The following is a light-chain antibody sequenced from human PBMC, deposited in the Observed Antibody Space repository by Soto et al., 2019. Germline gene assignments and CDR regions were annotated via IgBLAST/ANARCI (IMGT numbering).Light chain of an antibody. J-gene: IGKJ4*01. CDR3: QQYNSYSLT. Sequence: DIQMTQSPSTLSASVGDRVTITCRASQSISSRLAWYQQKPGKAPKILIYDASNWESGVPSRFSGSGPGTEFTLTISSLQPDDFATYYCQQYNSYSLTFGGGTKVEI. V-gene: IGKV1-5*01. CDR1: QSISSR. CDR2: DAS.